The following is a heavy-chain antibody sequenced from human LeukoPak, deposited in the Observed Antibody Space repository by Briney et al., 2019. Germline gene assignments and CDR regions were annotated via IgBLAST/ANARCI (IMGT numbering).Heavy chain of an antibody. Sequence: GGSLRLSCAASGFTFSSYAMSWVRQAPGKGLEWVSAISGSGGSTYYADSVKGRFTISRDNSKNTLYLQMNSLRAEGTAVYYCAKLSMVRGGHFDYWGQGTLVTVSS. CDR2: ISGSGGST. V-gene: IGHV3-23*01. D-gene: IGHD3-10*01. CDR1: GFTFSSYA. CDR3: AKLSMVRGGHFDY. J-gene: IGHJ4*02.